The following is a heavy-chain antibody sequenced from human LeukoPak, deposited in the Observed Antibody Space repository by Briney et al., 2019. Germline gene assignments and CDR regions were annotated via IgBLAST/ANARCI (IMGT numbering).Heavy chain of an antibody. Sequence: GGPLRLSCESSGLSFSTFGMSWVRQAPGKGLEWVSSISGCGSNTYYAASVKGRFTISRENSKNTLYLHMNSLRAEDTALYYCAKGNSWCGYHYVDYWGQGTLVTVSS. CDR3: AKGNSWCGYHYVDY. D-gene: IGHD6-13*01. CDR1: GLSFSTFG. CDR2: ISGCGSNT. J-gene: IGHJ4*02. V-gene: IGHV3-23*01.